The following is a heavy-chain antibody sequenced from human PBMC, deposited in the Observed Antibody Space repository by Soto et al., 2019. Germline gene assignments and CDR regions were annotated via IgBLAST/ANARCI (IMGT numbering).Heavy chain of an antibody. D-gene: IGHD4-17*01. Sequence: SETLSLTCTVSGCSISSYYWSWIRQPPGKGLEWIGYIYYSGSTNYNPSLKSRVTISVDTSKNQFSLKLSSVTAADTAVYYCARDYNGDYDEGWFDPWGQGTLVTVS. J-gene: IGHJ5*02. V-gene: IGHV4-59*01. CDR1: GCSISSYY. CDR3: ARDYNGDYDEGWFDP. CDR2: IYYSGST.